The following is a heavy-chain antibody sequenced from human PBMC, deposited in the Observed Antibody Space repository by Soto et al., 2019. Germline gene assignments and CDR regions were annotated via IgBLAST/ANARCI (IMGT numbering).Heavy chain of an antibody. CDR3: ARMKKQWLAQPHAFDI. V-gene: IGHV3-21*01. CDR2: ISSSSSYI. CDR1: GFTFSSYS. D-gene: IGHD6-19*01. J-gene: IGHJ3*02. Sequence: EVQLVESGGGLVKPGGSLRLSCAASGFTFSSYSMNWDRQAPGKGLEWVSSISSSSSYIYYADSVKGRFTISRDNAKNSLYLQMNSLRAEDTAVYYCARMKKQWLAQPHAFDIWGQGTMVTVSS.